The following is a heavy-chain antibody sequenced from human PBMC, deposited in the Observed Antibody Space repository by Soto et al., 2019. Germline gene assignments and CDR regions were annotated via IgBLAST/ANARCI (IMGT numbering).Heavy chain of an antibody. CDR2: IYWDDDK. V-gene: IGHV2-5*02. Sequence: QITLKESGPTLVKPTQTLTLTCTFSGFSLDTSGVGVAWIRQPPGKALEWLTLIYWDDDKRYSPSLRSRLTITKDTTENRVVLTMTNTDPVDTATYYCSHMESRVASYGLDVWGQGTTVTVSS. J-gene: IGHJ6*02. CDR3: SHMESRVASYGLDV. CDR1: GFSLDTSGVG. D-gene: IGHD3-3*01.